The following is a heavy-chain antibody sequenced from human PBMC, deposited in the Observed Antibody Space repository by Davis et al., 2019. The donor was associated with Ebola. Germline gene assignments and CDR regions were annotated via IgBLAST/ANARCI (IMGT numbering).Heavy chain of an antibody. CDR1: GGSISSYY. J-gene: IGHJ4*02. Sequence: MPSETLSLTCTVSGGSISSYYWSWIRQPPGKGLEWIGYIYYSGTTKYNPSLKSRVTISVDTSKNQFSLKLSSVTAADTAVYYCASRNKYCSSTSCPRAFDYWGQGTLVTVSS. CDR3: ASRNKYCSSTSCPRAFDY. D-gene: IGHD2-2*01. V-gene: IGHV4-59*12. CDR2: IYYSGTT.